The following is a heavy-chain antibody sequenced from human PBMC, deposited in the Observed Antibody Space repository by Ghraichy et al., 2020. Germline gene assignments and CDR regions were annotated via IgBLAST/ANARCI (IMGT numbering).Heavy chain of an antibody. D-gene: IGHD3-22*01. V-gene: IGHV3-11*01. J-gene: IGHJ3*01. CDR1: GFTFSDYY. Sequence: GGSLRLSCAASGFTFSDYYMSWIRQAPGKGLEWISYISSRSTTIYYADSVKGRFTISRDNAKNSLFLQMNRLRAEDTAVYYCARDLLYYYDLSGNRDFYAFDLWGQGTMVTVSS. CDR3: ARDLLYYYDLSGNRDFYAFDL. CDR2: ISSRSTTI.